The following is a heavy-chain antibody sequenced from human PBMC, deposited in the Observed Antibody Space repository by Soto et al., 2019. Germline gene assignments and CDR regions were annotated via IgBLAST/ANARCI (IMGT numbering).Heavy chain of an antibody. V-gene: IGHV4-31*03. J-gene: IGHJ5*02. D-gene: IGHD3-16*01. CDR3: ARVTGLDWFDP. CDR2: IYYSGST. CDR1: GGSISSGGYY. Sequence: QVQLQESGPGLVKPSQTLSLTCTVSGGSISSGGYYWSWIRQHPGKGLEWIGYIYYSGSTYYNPSLKCRVTTSVDRSNNRFSLKLSSVTAADTAVYYCARVTGLDWFDPWGQGTLVTVSS.